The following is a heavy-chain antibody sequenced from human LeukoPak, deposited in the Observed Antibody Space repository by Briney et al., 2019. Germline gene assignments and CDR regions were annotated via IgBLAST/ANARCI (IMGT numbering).Heavy chain of an antibody. CDR1: GFTFGDYG. V-gene: IGHV3-49*04. J-gene: IGHJ5*02. CDR3: TRLDDSSSWANWFDP. Sequence: PGRSLTLACTAAGFTFGDYGMGWVRQARGKGLEWVGLIRSKVYRGKTEYSASLKRRFPISRDDSKSIAYLQMNSLKTEDTAVYYCTRLDDSSSWANWFDPWGQGTLVTVSS. CDR2: IRSKVYRGKT. D-gene: IGHD6-13*01.